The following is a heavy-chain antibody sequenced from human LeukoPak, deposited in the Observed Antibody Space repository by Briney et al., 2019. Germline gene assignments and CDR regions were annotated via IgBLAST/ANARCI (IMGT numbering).Heavy chain of an antibody. CDR3: ARSPGEVVNPEYAFDI. J-gene: IGHJ3*02. V-gene: IGHV3-64*01. CDR2: ISSNGGST. D-gene: IGHD3-10*01. Sequence: GGSLRLSCAASGFTFSSYAMHWVRQAPGKGLEYVSAISSNGGSTYYANSVNGRFTISRDNSKNTLYLQMGSLRAEDMAVYYCARSPGEVVNPEYAFDIWGQGTMVTVSS. CDR1: GFTFSSYA.